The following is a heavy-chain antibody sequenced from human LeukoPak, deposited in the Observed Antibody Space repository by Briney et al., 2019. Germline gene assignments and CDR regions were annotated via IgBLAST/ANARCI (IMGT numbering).Heavy chain of an antibody. V-gene: IGHV4-39*07. CDR3: ARARITMVRGAKQALDY. CDR2: INHSGST. D-gene: IGHD3-10*01. Sequence: PSETLSLTCTVSGGSISSSSYYWGWIRQPPGKGLEWIGEINHSGSTNYNPSLKSRVTISVDTSKNQFSLKLSSVTAADTAVYYCARARITMVRGAKQALDYWGQGTLVTVSS. CDR1: GGSISSSSYY. J-gene: IGHJ4*02.